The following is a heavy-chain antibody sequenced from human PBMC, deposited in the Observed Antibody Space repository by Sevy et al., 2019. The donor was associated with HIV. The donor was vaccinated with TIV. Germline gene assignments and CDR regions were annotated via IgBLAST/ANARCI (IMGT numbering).Heavy chain of an antibody. J-gene: IGHJ6*02. CDR1: GISFTTSG. D-gene: IGHD5-18*01. V-gene: IGHV3-30*18. Sequence: GGSLRLSCVVSGISFTTSGMHWVRQAPGKGLERVAVISYHGRDKFYAESVKGRSTISRDNSKNMLYLQINSLRAEDTAVYYCAKDFTGYNGMDVWGQGTMVGVSS. CDR2: ISYHGRDK. CDR3: AKDFTGYNGMDV.